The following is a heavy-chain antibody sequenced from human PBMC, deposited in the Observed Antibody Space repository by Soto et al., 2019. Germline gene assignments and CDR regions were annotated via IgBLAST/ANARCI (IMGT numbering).Heavy chain of an antibody. CDR1: GYTFTSYA. D-gene: IGHD2-15*01. Sequence: QVQLVQSGAEEKKPGASVKVSCKASGYTFTSYAMHWVRQAPGQRLEWMGWINAGNGNTKYSQKFQGRVTITRDTSASTAYMELSSLRSEDTAVYYCARSNVKLVAANIPEDGYYYYGMDVWGQGTTVTVSS. CDR3: ARSNVKLVAANIPEDGYYYYGMDV. CDR2: INAGNGNT. V-gene: IGHV1-3*05. J-gene: IGHJ6*02.